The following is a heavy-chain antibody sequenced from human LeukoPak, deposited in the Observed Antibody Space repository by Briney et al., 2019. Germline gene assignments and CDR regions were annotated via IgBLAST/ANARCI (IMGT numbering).Heavy chain of an antibody. J-gene: IGHJ5*02. CDR2: INHSGST. Sequence: SETLSLTCAVYGGSFSGYYWSWIRQPPGKGLEWIGEINHSGSTNYNPSLKSRVTISVDTSKNQFSLNLSSVTAADTAVYYCARANQWLGRSWFDPWGQGTLVTVSS. V-gene: IGHV4-34*01. D-gene: IGHD6-19*01. CDR1: GGSFSGYY. CDR3: ARANQWLGRSWFDP.